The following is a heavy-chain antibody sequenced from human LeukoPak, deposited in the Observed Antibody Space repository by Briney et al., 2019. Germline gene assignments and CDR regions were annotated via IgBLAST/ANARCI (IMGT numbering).Heavy chain of an antibody. Sequence: GGSLRLSCAASGFAVSNNYMSWVRQAPGKGLEWVSVIYSGDTTYYADSVKGRFTISRDNSKNTLYLQMNSLRAEDTAVYYCARLREIPVFGVVTKSTSYFDYWGQGTLVTVSS. J-gene: IGHJ4*02. CDR3: ARLREIPVFGVVTKSTSYFDY. CDR1: GFAVSNNY. CDR2: IYSGDTT. D-gene: IGHD3-3*01. V-gene: IGHV3-53*01.